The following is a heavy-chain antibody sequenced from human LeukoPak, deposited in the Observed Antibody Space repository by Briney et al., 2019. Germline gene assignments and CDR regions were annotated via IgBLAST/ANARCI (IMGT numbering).Heavy chain of an antibody. CDR3: AKHPRLVRYFDS. Sequence: PGGSLRLSCAASGFDFSAYGMNWVRQAPGKGLEWVSAIGGSGATIYYADSVRGRFTISRDNFKNTMYLQMSSLRAEDTARYYCAKHPRLVRYFDSWGQGTLVTVSS. V-gene: IGHV3-23*01. D-gene: IGHD6-6*01. J-gene: IGHJ4*02. CDR1: GFDFSAYG. CDR2: IGGSGATI.